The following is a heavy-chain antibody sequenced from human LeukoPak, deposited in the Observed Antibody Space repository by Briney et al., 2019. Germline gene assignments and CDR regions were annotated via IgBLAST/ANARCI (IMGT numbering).Heavy chain of an antibody. CDR2: IYTSGST. CDR1: GGSISSYC. CDR3: ARAYYDILTGYYVDAFDI. V-gene: IGHV4-4*09. J-gene: IGHJ3*02. Sequence: SETLSLTCTVSGGSISSYCWSWIRQPPGKGLEWIGYIYTSGSTNYNPSLKSRVTISVDTSKNQFSLKLSSVTAADTAVYYCARAYYDILTGYYVDAFDIWGQGTMVTVSS. D-gene: IGHD3-9*01.